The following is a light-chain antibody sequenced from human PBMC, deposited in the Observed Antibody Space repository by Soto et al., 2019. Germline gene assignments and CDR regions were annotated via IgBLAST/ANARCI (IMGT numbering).Light chain of an antibody. CDR2: AAS. V-gene: IGKV1-39*01. Sequence: DIQMTQSPSSLSASVGDRVTITCRASQSIDTYLNWYQRKPGKAPNVLIYAASTLQSGVPTRFSGSRSGPEFTLTISSLQSEDFAVYHCQHYNSWPRTWTFGQGTKVDIK. CDR1: QSIDTY. J-gene: IGKJ1*01. CDR3: QHYNSWPRTWT.